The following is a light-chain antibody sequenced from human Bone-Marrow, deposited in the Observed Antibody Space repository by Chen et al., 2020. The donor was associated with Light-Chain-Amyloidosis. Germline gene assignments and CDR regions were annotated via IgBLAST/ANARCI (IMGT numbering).Light chain of an antibody. V-gene: IGLV3-21*02. CDR1: SIGSTS. CDR3: QVWDRSSDRPV. CDR2: DDS. Sequence: SYVLTQPSSVSVAPGQTATIACGGNSIGSTSVHWYQQTPGQAPLLVVYDDSDRPSGIPERLSGSNSGNTANLTISRGEAGDEADYYCQVWDRSSDRPVFGGGTKLTVL. J-gene: IGLJ3*02.